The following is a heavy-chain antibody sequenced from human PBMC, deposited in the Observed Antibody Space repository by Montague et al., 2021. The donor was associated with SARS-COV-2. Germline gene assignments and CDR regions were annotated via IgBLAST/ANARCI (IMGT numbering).Heavy chain of an antibody. Sequence: SETLSLTCSINDDSISGYHWPWIRQPPGKGLEWIGLIIYSGPSTYSPSPKSRVTITIDTSKKEFSLRLTSLTPADTAMYFCAGESSFGIPGRFEPWGQGSQVTVSS. CDR3: AGESSFGIPGRFEP. V-gene: IGHV4-59*12. J-gene: IGHJ5*02. D-gene: IGHD1-20*01. CDR1: DDSISGYH. CDR2: IIYSGPS.